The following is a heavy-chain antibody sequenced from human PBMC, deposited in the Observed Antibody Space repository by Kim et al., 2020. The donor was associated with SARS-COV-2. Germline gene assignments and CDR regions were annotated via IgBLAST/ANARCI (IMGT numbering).Heavy chain of an antibody. D-gene: IGHD3-16*01. CDR2: IVPIFGTA. J-gene: IGHJ4*02. V-gene: IGHV1-69*05. CDR3: ASGILELGDDYVWGSYTGFDY. Sequence: SVKVSCKASGDTFSSYAISWVRQAPGQGLEWMGWIVPIFGTANYAQKVQGRVTITTDESTSTAYMELSSLRSEDTAVYYCASGILELGDDYVWGSYTGFDYWGQGTLVTVSS. CDR1: GDTFSSYA.